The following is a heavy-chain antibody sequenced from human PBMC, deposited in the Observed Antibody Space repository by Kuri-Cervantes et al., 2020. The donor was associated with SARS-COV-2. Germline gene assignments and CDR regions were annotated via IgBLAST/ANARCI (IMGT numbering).Heavy chain of an antibody. D-gene: IGHD6-19*01. V-gene: IGHV3-30-3*01. Sequence: GESLKISCAASGFNFSRTDMHWVRQAPGKGLEWVAVISYDGSNKYYADSVKGRFTISRDNSKNTLYLQMNSLRAEDTAVYYCARGAVAGTLYYYYYGMDVWGQGTTVTVSS. CDR1: GFNFSRTD. CDR2: ISYDGSNK. J-gene: IGHJ6*02. CDR3: ARGAVAGTLYYYYYGMDV.